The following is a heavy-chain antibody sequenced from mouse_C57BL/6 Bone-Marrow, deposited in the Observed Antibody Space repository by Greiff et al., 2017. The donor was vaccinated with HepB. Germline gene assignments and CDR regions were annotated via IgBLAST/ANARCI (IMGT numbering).Heavy chain of an antibody. CDR2: ISNLAYSI. CDR1: GFTFSDYG. Sequence: EVKLVESGGGLVQPVGSLKLSCAASGFTFSDYGMVWVRQAPRKGPEWVAFISNLAYSIYYADTVTGRFTISRENAKNTLYLEMSSLRSEDTAMYYCARRLRYAMDYWGQGTSVTVSS. J-gene: IGHJ4*01. V-gene: IGHV5-15*04. CDR3: ARRLRYAMDY.